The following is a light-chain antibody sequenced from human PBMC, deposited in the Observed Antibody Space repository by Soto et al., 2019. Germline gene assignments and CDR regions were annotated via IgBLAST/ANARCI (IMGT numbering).Light chain of an antibody. Sequence: EIVLTQSPATMSLSPGQGPSQCCKASQSVSSYLAWYQQKPGQAPRLLIYDASNRATGIPARFSGSGSGTDFTLTISSLEPEDFAVYYCQQRSNWPRTFGQGTKVDIK. CDR3: QQRSNWPRT. CDR2: DAS. V-gene: IGKV3-11*01. CDR1: QSVSSY. J-gene: IGKJ2*01.